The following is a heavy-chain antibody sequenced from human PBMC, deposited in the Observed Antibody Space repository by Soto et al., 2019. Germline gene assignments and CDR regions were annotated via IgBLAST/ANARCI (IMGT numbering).Heavy chain of an antibody. CDR2: IYYSGRT. D-gene: IGHD3-10*02. Sequence: QVQLQESGPALVKPSQTLSLTCTVSGGSISSGGYYWCWFRQRPGKGLEWIVYIYYSGRTYYNPSIKSRVTISVDTSKHHISLKPTSVTAADTAVYYGARSVFTWGQGTLVTVPS. CDR1: GGSISSGGYY. V-gene: IGHV4-31*03. CDR3: ARSVFT. J-gene: IGHJ5*02.